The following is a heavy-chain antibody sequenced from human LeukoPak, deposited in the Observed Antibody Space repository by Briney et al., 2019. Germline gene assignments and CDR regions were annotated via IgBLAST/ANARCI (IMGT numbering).Heavy chain of an antibody. CDR1: RFTFSSYG. J-gene: IGHJ4*02. CDR2: IRYDGSNK. CDR3: AKDNGVVIPSLDY. V-gene: IGHV3-30*02. Sequence: AGSLRLSCAASRFTFSSYGMHWVSQAPGKVLEWVAFIRYDGSNKYYADSVKGRFTISRDNSKNTLYLQMNSLRAEDTAVYYCAKDNGVVIPSLDYWGQGTLVTVSS. D-gene: IGHD3-3*01.